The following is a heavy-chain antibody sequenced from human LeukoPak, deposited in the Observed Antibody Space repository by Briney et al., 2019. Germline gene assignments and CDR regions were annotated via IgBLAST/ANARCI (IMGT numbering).Heavy chain of an antibody. CDR3: ASTGGNSPLMNF. D-gene: IGHD4-23*01. V-gene: IGHV3-30*03. Sequence: PGGSLRLSCAASGFTFNNYGMHWVRQAPGKGLEWVAVISYDGSNKYYADSVKGRFTISRDNSKNTLYLQMNSLRAEDTAVYYCASTGGNSPLMNFWGQGTLVTVSS. CDR1: GFTFNNYG. CDR2: ISYDGSNK. J-gene: IGHJ4*02.